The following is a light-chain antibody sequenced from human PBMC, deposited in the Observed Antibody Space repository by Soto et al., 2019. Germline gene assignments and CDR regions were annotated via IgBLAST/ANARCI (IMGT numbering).Light chain of an antibody. CDR3: QQYGSSTYT. CDR1: QSVSSSY. J-gene: IGKJ2*01. Sequence: EIVLTQSPGTLSLSPGERATLSCRASQSVSSSYVAWYQQKPGQAPRLLIYGASSRATGIPDRFSGSGSGTDFTLTISRLEPEDCAVYYCQQYGSSTYTFGQGTKLEIK. CDR2: GAS. V-gene: IGKV3-20*01.